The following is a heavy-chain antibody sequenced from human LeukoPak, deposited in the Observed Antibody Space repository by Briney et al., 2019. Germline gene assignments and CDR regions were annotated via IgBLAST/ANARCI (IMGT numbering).Heavy chain of an antibody. CDR2: IRSKANSYAT. D-gene: IGHD3-10*01. J-gene: IGHJ4*02. V-gene: IGHV3-73*01. CDR3: TRWTFGAQGLFDY. CDR1: GFTFSGSA. Sequence: PGGSLRLSCAASGFTFSGSAMHWVRQASGKGLGWVGRIRSKANSYATAYAASVKGRFTISRDDSKNTAYLQMNSLKTEDTAVYYCTRWTFGAQGLFDYWGQGTLVTVSS.